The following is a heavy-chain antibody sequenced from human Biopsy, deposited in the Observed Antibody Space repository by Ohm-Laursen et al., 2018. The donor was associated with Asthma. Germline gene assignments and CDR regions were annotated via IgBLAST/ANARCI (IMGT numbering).Heavy chain of an antibody. D-gene: IGHD1-14*01. J-gene: IGHJ4*02. CDR2: VFSSGTT. Sequence: PGTLSLTCPVSGGSIRSSDYYWGWIRQSPGKGLEWIGTVFSSGTTHYNPSLKGRVTISIGSSRTHFFLNLASVAAADTGVYYCASGQADHGYDYWGPGTMVTVSS. V-gene: IGHV4-39*02. CDR3: ASGQADHGYDY. CDR1: GGSIRSSDYY.